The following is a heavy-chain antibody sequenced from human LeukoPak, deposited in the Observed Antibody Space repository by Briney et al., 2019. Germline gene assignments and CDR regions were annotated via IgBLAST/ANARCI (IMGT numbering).Heavy chain of an antibody. CDR2: ITWNGVGT. CDR3: ARSMTTVTTRFFDL. CDR1: GFTFSSYG. Sequence: GGSLRLSCAASGFTFSSYGMIWVRQAPGKGLEWVSYITWNGVGTAYADSMKGRFTVSRDNVKNSLFLQMDSLRAEDTALYYCARSMTTVTTRFFDLWGRGTLVTVSS. J-gene: IGHJ2*01. V-gene: IGHV3-20*04. D-gene: IGHD4-17*01.